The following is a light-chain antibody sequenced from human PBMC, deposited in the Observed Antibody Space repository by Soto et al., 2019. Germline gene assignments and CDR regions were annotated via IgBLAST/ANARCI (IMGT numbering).Light chain of an antibody. J-gene: IGLJ2*01. CDR1: RSNIGSNY. Sequence: QSVLTQPPSASATPGQRVTISCSGSRSNIGSNYVFWYQHLPGTAPNLLIYRNNQRPSGVPDRFSGSKSGTSASLAISGLRSEDDTDYYCAAWDDSLSGVVFGGGTKVTDL. CDR2: RNN. V-gene: IGLV1-47*01. CDR3: AAWDDSLSGVV.